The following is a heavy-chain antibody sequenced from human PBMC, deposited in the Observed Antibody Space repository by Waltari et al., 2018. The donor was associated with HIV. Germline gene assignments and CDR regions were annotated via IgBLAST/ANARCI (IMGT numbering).Heavy chain of an antibody. D-gene: IGHD2-15*01. Sequence: EVQLVESGGNLVPPGGSLRLSCSASGFTFNSYWMPWVRQAPGKGLVWVSRSNSDATSTAYADSVKGRFTISRDNAKNTLYLQMNSLRAEDTAVYYCARGFRVGCSDATCYSHYWGQGTLVTVSS. CDR1: GFTFNSYW. V-gene: IGHV3-74*01. CDR2: SNSDATST. J-gene: IGHJ4*02. CDR3: ARGFRVGCSDATCYSHY.